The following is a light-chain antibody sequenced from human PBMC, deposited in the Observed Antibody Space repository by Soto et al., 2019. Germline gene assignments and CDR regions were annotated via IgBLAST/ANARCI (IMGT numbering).Light chain of an antibody. CDR2: AAS. CDR1: QGIGSH. Sequence: DIQLTQSPFFLSASVGDRVTITCRASQGIGSHLVWYQQKAGKAPKSLIYAASTLQTGVPSRFSGSGYGTQFTLTISSLQPEVSATYYCRQHDSLPITFGQGTRLDIK. V-gene: IGKV1-9*01. J-gene: IGKJ5*01. CDR3: RQHDSLPIT.